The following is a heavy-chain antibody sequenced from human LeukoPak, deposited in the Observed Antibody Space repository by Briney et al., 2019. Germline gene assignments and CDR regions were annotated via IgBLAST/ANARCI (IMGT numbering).Heavy chain of an antibody. CDR2: ISYDGSNK. CDR3: AGIVGATGGY. CDR1: GFTFSSYA. J-gene: IGHJ4*02. D-gene: IGHD1-26*01. Sequence: HPGGSLRLSCAASGFTFSSYAMHWVRQAPGKGLEWVAVISYDGSNKYYADSVKGRFTISRDNSKNTLYLQMNSLRAEDTAVYYCAGIVGATGGYWGQGTLVTFSS. V-gene: IGHV3-30-3*01.